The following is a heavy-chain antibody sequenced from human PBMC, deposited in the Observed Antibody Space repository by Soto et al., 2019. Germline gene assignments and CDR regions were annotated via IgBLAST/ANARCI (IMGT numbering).Heavy chain of an antibody. CDR3: AKGVLSFHYGMEV. J-gene: IGHJ6*02. V-gene: IGHV3-23*01. D-gene: IGHD3-10*01. CDR1: GFTFNTYP. Sequence: LRLSCATSGFTFNTYPMTWVRQAPGKGLEWVSSISSTAGKTSSYADSVKGRFAISRDFSDNTVYLQMDNLRVDDTAVYFCAKGVLSFHYGMEVWGQGTTVTVSS. CDR2: ISSTAGKTS.